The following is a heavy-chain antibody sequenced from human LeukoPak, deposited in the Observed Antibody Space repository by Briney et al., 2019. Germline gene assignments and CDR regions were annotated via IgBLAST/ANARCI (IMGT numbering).Heavy chain of an antibody. V-gene: IGHV3-21*01. J-gene: IGHJ3*02. CDR2: ISYSSSYI. Sequence: GGSLRLSCAASGFTFGSYTMNWVRQAPGKGLEWVSSISYSSSYIYYADSVKGRFTISRDNAKNSLYLQMNTLRAEDTAVYYCARDLYCSSTSCTDAFDIWGQGTMVTASS. CDR1: GFTFGSYT. CDR3: ARDLYCSSTSCTDAFDI. D-gene: IGHD2-2*01.